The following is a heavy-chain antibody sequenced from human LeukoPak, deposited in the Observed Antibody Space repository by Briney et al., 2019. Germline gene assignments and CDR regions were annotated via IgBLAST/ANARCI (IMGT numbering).Heavy chain of an antibody. J-gene: IGHJ4*02. D-gene: IGHD4-17*01. CDR3: AKGRTVNTKVPDY. CDR1: GFTFNNYV. CDR2: ISGSGSST. V-gene: IGHV3-23*01. Sequence: GGSLRLSCAASGFTFNNYVMTWVRQAPGKGLQWVSTISGSGSSTYHADSVKGRFTISRDNSLNTLFLQMNSLKVEDTAVYYCAKGRTVNTKVPDYWGQGTLVTVSS.